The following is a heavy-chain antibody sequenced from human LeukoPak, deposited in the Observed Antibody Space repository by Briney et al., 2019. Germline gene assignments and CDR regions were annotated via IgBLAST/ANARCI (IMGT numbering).Heavy chain of an antibody. D-gene: IGHD6-13*01. Sequence: GGSLRLSCAASSFTFSSYSMNWVRQAPGKGLEWVSSISSSISYIYYADSAKGRFTISRDNAKNSLYLQMSSLRAEDTAVYYCARARARIAVPGTGSSFDYWGQGTLVTVSS. V-gene: IGHV3-21*01. CDR2: ISSSISYI. CDR3: ARARARIAVPGTGSSFDY. J-gene: IGHJ4*02. CDR1: SFTFSSYS.